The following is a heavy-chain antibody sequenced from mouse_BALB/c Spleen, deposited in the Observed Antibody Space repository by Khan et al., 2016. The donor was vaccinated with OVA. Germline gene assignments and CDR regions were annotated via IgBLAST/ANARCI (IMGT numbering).Heavy chain of an antibody. CDR2: ISGTGIYT. Sequence: EVELVESGGGLVKPGGSLKLSCAPSGFAFSSYDMSWVRQTPEKRLEWVATISGTGIYTYYPDSVKGRFTISRDNAGTTLYLQMSSLRSEDTALYYCSRPSYYGNPWFTYWGQGTLVTVSA. CDR1: GFAFSSYD. V-gene: IGHV5-9*02. D-gene: IGHD2-10*01. CDR3: SRPSYYGNPWFTY. J-gene: IGHJ3*01.